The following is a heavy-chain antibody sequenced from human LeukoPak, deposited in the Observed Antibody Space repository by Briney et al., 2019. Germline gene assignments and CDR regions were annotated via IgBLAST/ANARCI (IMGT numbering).Heavy chain of an antibody. CDR2: IYYSGST. V-gene: IGHV4-59*06. CDR3: ARGPPTPTGWFDP. Sequence: PSETLSLTCTVSGGSISGYWCSWIRQPPGKGLEWIGYIYYSGSTYYNPSLKSRVTISVDTSKNQFSLKLSSVTAADTAVYYCARGPPTPTGWFDPWGQGTLVSVSS. CDR1: GGSISGYW. D-gene: IGHD3-10*01. J-gene: IGHJ5*02.